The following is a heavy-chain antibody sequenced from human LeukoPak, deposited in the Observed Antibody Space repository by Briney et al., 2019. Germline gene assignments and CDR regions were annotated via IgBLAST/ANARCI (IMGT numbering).Heavy chain of an antibody. J-gene: IGHJ5*02. D-gene: IGHD7-27*01. CDR2: INTYNGNT. CDR1: GYTFTNYG. Sequence: ASVKVSCKASGYTFTNYGISWVRQAPGQGLEWMGWINTYNGNTNYAQKFQGRVTMTTDTSTSTAYMELRSLRSEDTAVYYCARNSPRDVAGRQFLPGVLSLLSQCDNCFDPWGQGTLVSVSS. V-gene: IGHV1-18*04. CDR3: ARNSPRDVAGRQFLPGVLSLLSQCDNCFDP.